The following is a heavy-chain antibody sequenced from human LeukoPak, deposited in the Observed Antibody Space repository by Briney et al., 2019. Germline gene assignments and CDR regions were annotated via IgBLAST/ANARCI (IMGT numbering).Heavy chain of an antibody. CDR3: ARDNRLRAYDY. Sequence: GGSLRLSWAASGFTFSSYAMHWVRQAPGKGLEWVAVISYDGSNKYYADSVKGRFTISRDNSKNTLYLQMNSLRAEDTAVYYCARDNRLRAYDYWGQGTLVTVSS. CDR1: GFTFSSYA. J-gene: IGHJ4*02. D-gene: IGHD2/OR15-2a*01. CDR2: ISYDGSNK. V-gene: IGHV3-30*04.